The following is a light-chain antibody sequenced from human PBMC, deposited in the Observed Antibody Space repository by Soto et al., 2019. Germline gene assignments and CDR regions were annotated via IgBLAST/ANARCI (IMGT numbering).Light chain of an antibody. Sequence: DIQMTQSPSTLSASVGDRVTITCSASQSISSWLAWYQQKPGKAPKLLIYKASSLESGVPSRFSGSGSGTEFTLTISSLQPDDFATYYCQQYNSSPWTFGQGTKVEIK. J-gene: IGKJ1*01. CDR1: QSISSW. V-gene: IGKV1-5*03. CDR2: KAS. CDR3: QQYNSSPWT.